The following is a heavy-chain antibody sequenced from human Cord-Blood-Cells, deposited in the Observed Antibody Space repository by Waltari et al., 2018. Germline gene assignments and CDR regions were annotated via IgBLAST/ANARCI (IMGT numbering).Heavy chain of an antibody. J-gene: IGHJ4*02. CDR2: IGGSGGST. CDR1: GFTFSSYA. CDR3: AKDLGVWPVFDY. V-gene: IGHV3-23*01. D-gene: IGHD2-8*01. Sequence: EVQLLESGGGLVQPGGSLRLSCAASGFTFSSYAMSWVRQAPGKGLEWVSAIGGSGGSTYYADSVKGRFTISREKSKNTLYLQMNSRRAEDTAVYYCAKDLGVWPVFDYWGQGTLVTVSS.